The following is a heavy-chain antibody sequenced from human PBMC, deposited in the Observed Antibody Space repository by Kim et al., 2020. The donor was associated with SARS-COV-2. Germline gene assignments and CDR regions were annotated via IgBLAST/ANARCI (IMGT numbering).Heavy chain of an antibody. CDR2: ISYDGSNK. J-gene: IGHJ3*02. CDR3: AKDGVEQWRSMIGAFDI. V-gene: IGHV3-30*18. D-gene: IGHD3-22*01. Sequence: GGSLRLSCAASGFTFSSYGMHWVRQAPGKGLEWVAVISYDGSNKYYADSVKGRFTISRDNSKNTLYLQMNSLRAEDTAVYYCAKDGVEQWRSMIGAFDIWGQGTMVTVSS. CDR1: GFTFSSYG.